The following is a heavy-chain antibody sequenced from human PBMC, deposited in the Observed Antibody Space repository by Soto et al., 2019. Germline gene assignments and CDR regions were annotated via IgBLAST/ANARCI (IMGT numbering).Heavy chain of an antibody. V-gene: IGHV1-69*13. Sequence: GASVKVSCKASGGTFSSYAIIWVRQAPGQGLEWMGGIIPIFGTANYAQKFQGRVTITADESTSTAYMELSSLRSEDTAVYYCARRGLVPYYYGMDVWGQGTTVTVSS. CDR2: IIPIFGTA. J-gene: IGHJ6*02. D-gene: IGHD6-6*01. CDR3: ARRGLVPYYYGMDV. CDR1: GGTFSSYA.